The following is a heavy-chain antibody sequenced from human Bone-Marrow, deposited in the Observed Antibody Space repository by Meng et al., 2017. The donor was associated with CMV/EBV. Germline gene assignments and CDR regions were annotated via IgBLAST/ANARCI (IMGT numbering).Heavy chain of an antibody. Sequence: ASVKVSCKASGYTFSNYDINWVRQATGQGLEWMGWMNPNSGNTAYAQELQGRVTITRNISISTAYMELSSLRSEDTAVYYCARWGRYCSSTSCRDLGMDVWGQGTTVTLSS. CDR2: MNPNSGNT. CDR3: ARWGRYCSSTSCRDLGMDV. D-gene: IGHD2-2*01. V-gene: IGHV1-8*03. CDR1: GYTFSNYD. J-gene: IGHJ6*02.